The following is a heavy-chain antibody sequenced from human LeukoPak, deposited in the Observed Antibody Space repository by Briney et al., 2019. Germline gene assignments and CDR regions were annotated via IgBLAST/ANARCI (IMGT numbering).Heavy chain of an antibody. CDR3: AKVSTFGVARGWFDP. CDR2: IRYDGSNK. Sequence: PGGSLRLSCAASGFTFSSYGMHWVRQAPAKGLEWVAFIRYDGSNKYYADSVKGRFTISRDNSKNTLYLQMNSLRAEDTAVYYCAKVSTFGVARGWFDPWGQGTLVTVSS. D-gene: IGHD3-3*01. J-gene: IGHJ5*02. V-gene: IGHV3-30*02. CDR1: GFTFSSYG.